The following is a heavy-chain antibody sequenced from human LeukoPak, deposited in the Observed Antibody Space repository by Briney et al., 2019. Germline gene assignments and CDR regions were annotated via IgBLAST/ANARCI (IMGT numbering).Heavy chain of an antibody. J-gene: IGHJ4*02. Sequence: SVKVSCKASGGTFSDYAFIWVRQAPGQGLEAMGRIFPAFGSVTYAQKFHDRVTISADESTSTVFVEVNSLRFEDTAIYYCGRPYGSGNYYNLGLDYWGQGTPVTVSS. V-gene: IGHV1-69*13. CDR3: GRPYGSGNYYNLGLDY. D-gene: IGHD3-10*01. CDR1: GGTFSDYA. CDR2: IFPAFGSV.